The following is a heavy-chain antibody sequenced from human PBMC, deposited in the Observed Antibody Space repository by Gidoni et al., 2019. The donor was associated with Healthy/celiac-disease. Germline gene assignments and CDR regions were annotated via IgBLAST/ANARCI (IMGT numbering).Heavy chain of an antibody. J-gene: IGHJ4*02. V-gene: IGHV3-30*18. CDR2: ISYDGSNK. CDR3: AKDTRVLLWFGESLDY. Sequence: QVQLVESGGGVVQPGRSLRLSCAASGFTFSSYGMHWVSQAPGKGLEWVAVISYDGSNKYYADSVKGRFTISRDNSKNTLYLQMNSLRAEDTAVYYCAKDTRVLLWFGESLDYWGQGTLVTVSS. CDR1: GFTFSSYG. D-gene: IGHD3-10*01.